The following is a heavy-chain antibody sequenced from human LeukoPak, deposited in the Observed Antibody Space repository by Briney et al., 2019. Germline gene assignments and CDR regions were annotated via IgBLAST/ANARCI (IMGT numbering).Heavy chain of an antibody. CDR2: MNPSNGNT. J-gene: IGHJ5*02. Sequence: ASVKVSCKASGYFFTGFYIHWVRQAPGQGLEWMGRMNPSNGNTDFAQNFQGRVTMTRDTSITTAYMELSSLTSDDTAVYSCTRDLGGALAWFDPWGQGTLVTVSS. D-gene: IGHD2-21*01. CDR3: TRDLGGALAWFDP. V-gene: IGHV1-2*06. CDR1: GYFFTGFY.